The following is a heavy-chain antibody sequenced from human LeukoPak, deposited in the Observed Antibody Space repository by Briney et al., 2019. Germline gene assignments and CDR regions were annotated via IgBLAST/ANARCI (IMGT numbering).Heavy chain of an antibody. CDR3: AREIAAYFDY. D-gene: IGHD6-13*01. Sequence: PSETLSLTCTVSGGSISSGGYYWSWIRQHPGKGLEWIGYIYYSGSTYYNPSLKSRVTISVDTSKNQFSLKLSSVTAADTAVYYCAREIAAYFDYWGQGTLVTVSS. V-gene: IGHV4-31*03. CDR1: GGSISSGGYY. CDR2: IYYSGST. J-gene: IGHJ4*02.